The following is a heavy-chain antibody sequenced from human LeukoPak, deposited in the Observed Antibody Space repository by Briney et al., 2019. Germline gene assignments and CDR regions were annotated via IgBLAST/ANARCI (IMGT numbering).Heavy chain of an antibody. Sequence: SQTLSLTCTVSGGSISRRDSYWSWIRQPPGKGLEWIGSIYYSGSTYYNPSLKSRVTISVDTSKNQFSLKLSSVTAADTAVYYCASSLNLVVPAAMLGLDYWGQGTLVTVSS. D-gene: IGHD2-2*01. V-gene: IGHV4-39*01. J-gene: IGHJ4*02. CDR3: ASSLNLVVPAAMLGLDY. CDR2: IYYSGST. CDR1: GGSISRRDSY.